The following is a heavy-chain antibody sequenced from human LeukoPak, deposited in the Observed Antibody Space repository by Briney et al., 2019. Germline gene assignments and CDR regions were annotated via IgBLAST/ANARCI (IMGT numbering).Heavy chain of an antibody. CDR1: GYSFTSYW. J-gene: IGHJ6*02. D-gene: IGHD6-6*01. V-gene: IGHV5-10-1*01. CDR2: IDPSDSYT. CDR3: ARRVPYYYYYGMDV. Sequence: GESLKISCKGSGYSFTSYWISWVRQMPGKGLEWMGRIDPSDSYTNYSPSFQGHVTISADKSISTAYLQWNSLNASDTAMHYCARRVPYYYYYGMDVWGQGTTVTVSS.